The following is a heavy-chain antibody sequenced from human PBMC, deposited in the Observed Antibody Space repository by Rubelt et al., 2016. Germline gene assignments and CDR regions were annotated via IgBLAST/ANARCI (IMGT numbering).Heavy chain of an antibody. CDR1: GYTFTGYY. Sequence: QVQLVQSGAEVKKPGASVKVSCKASGYTFTGYYMHWVRQAPGQGLEWMGWINPNSGGTNYARKLQGRGTMTRDTSISTGYMELSRLRSDDTAVYYCARFAIGGHSSGYLFDYWGQGTLVTVSS. CDR3: ARFAIGGHSSGYLFDY. D-gene: IGHD3-22*01. V-gene: IGHV1-2*02. CDR2: INPNSGGT. J-gene: IGHJ4*02.